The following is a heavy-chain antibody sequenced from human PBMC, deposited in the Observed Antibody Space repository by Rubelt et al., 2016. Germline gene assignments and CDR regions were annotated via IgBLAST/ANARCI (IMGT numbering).Heavy chain of an antibody. J-gene: IGHJ4*02. Sequence: GGGVVQPGRSLRLSCAASGFTFSSYGMHWVRQAPGKGLEWVAVIWYDGSNKYYADSVKGRFTISRDNSKNTLYLQMGSLRAEDMAVYYCARESIAARVFDYWGQGTLVTVSS. CDR3: ARESIAARVFDY. V-gene: IGHV3-33*01. CDR2: IWYDGSNK. CDR1: GFTFSSYG. D-gene: IGHD6-6*01.